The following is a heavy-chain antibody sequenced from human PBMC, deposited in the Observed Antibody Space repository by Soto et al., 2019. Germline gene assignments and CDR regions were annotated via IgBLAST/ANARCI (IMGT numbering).Heavy chain of an antibody. CDR2: IYPGDSDT. J-gene: IGHJ4*02. CDR3: ERFGRIDSSAWHDY. V-gene: IGHV5-51*01. CDR1: GYGFTSYW. D-gene: IGHD6-25*01. Sequence: PGESLKIPCKGSGYGFTSYWIGWVRQMPGKGLEWMGIIYPGDSDTRYSPSFQGQVNISADKSISTAYLQRSSQKASDTGMYYCERFGRIDSSAWHDYWGQGTLVTVSS.